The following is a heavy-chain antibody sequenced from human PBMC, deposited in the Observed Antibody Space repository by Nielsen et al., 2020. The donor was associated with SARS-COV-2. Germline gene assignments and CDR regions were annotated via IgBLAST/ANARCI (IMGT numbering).Heavy chain of an antibody. D-gene: IGHD2-8*01. CDR2: IIPIFGTA. CDR3: ARAYCTNGVCYYYGMDV. J-gene: IGHJ6*02. Sequence: SVKVSCKASGGTFSSYAISWVRQAPGQGLEWMGGIIPIFGTANYAQKFQGRVTITADESASTAYMELSSLRSEDTAVYYCARAYCTNGVCYYYGMDVWGQGTTVTVSS. CDR1: GGTFSSYA. V-gene: IGHV1-69*13.